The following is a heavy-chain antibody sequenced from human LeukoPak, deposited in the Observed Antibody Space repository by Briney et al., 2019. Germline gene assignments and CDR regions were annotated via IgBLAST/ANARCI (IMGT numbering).Heavy chain of an antibody. Sequence: SETLSLTCAVYGGSFSGYYWSWIRQPPGRGLEWIGEINHSGSTNYNPSLKSRVIISVDASKNQFSLKLSSVTAADTAVYYCASQPDYDFWSGYYKSGFDYWGQGTLVTVSS. CDR2: INHSGST. J-gene: IGHJ4*02. D-gene: IGHD3-3*01. V-gene: IGHV4-34*01. CDR3: ASQPDYDFWSGYYKSGFDY. CDR1: GGSFSGYY.